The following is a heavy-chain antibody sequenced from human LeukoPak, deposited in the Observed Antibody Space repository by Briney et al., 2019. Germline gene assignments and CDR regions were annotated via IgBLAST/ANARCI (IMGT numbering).Heavy chain of an antibody. CDR2: IYYSGRT. D-gene: IGHD6-6*01. V-gene: IGHV4-59*12. CDR1: GGSISSYY. Sequence: SETLSLTCTVSGGSISSYYWSWIRQPPGKGLECIGSIYYSGRTYYKSSLKSRVSVDTSNNQFSLKLNSVTAADTAVYCARIAYSSSTDYWGQGTLVTVSS. CDR3: ARIAYSSSTDY. J-gene: IGHJ4*02.